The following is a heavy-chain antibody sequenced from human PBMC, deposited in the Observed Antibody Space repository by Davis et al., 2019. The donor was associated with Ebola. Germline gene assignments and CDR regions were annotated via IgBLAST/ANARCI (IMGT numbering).Heavy chain of an antibody. D-gene: IGHD4-17*01. CDR3: ASGDDYGAADY. Sequence: GGSLRLSCAASGFTFSSYGMHWVRQAPGKGLEWVAVISYDGSNKYYADSVKGRFTISRDNSKNTLYLQMNSLRAEDTAVYYCASGDDYGAADYWGQGTLVTVSS. J-gene: IGHJ4*02. CDR1: GFTFSSYG. V-gene: IGHV3-30*12. CDR2: ISYDGSNK.